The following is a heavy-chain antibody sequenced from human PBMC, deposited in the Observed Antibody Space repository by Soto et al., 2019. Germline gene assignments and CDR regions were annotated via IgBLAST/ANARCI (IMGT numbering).Heavy chain of an antibody. D-gene: IGHD5-18*01. Sequence: SVKVSCKASGGTFSSYSISWVREAPGQGLEWMGGIIPIFGTANYAQKFQGRVTITADESTSTAYMELSSLRSEDTAVYYCARALLYSYGYTPAFGYWGQGTLVTVSS. CDR3: ARALLYSYGYTPAFGY. J-gene: IGHJ4*02. CDR2: IIPIFGTA. CDR1: GGTFSSYS. V-gene: IGHV1-69*13.